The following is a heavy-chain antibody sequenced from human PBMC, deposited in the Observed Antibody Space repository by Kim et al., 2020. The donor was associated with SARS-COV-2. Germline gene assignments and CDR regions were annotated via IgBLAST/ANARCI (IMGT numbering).Heavy chain of an antibody. Sequence: PSLKRRITISVATSKNQFSLKLSSVTAADTAVYYCASLTGIAAAGTGFDPWGQGTLVTVSS. J-gene: IGHJ5*02. D-gene: IGHD6-13*01. V-gene: IGHV4-4*09. CDR3: ASLTGIAAAGTGFDP.